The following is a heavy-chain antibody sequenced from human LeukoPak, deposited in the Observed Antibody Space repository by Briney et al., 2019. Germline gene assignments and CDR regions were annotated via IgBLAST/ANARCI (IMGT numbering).Heavy chain of an antibody. CDR1: GHTLTDFP. Sequence: ASVKVSCKISGHTLTDFPIHWVRQAPGKGLERMGGLDPEDYDPIYAQNFQDRLTMTEDRSTDTFYMELSSLRSEDTALYFCATGRGDYYYFMDVWGKGTTVTVSS. CDR3: ATGRGDYYYFMDV. CDR2: LDPEDYDP. J-gene: IGHJ6*03. V-gene: IGHV1-24*01. D-gene: IGHD3-10*01.